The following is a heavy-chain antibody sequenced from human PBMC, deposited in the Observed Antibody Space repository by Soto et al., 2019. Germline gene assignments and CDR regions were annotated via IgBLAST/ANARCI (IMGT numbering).Heavy chain of an antibody. V-gene: IGHV3-30*18. CDR2: ISYDGVNK. J-gene: IGHJ4*02. CDR1: GFTFSTYG. D-gene: IGHD1-1*01. CDR3: AKSVYNWNDGFFDY. Sequence: SLRLSCAAPGFTFSTYGMHWVRQAPGKGLEWVAVISYDGVNKYYADSVKGRFTISRDNSKNTLYLQMNSLRAEDTAVYYCAKSVYNWNDGFFDYWGQGTLVTVSS.